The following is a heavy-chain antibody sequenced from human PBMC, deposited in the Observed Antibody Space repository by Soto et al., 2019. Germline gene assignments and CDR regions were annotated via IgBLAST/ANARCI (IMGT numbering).Heavy chain of an antibody. V-gene: IGHV3-13*01. J-gene: IGHJ3*02. D-gene: IGHD5-12*01. CDR2: IGTAGDT. CDR3: ARAGSGYDAFDI. CDR1: GFTFSSYD. Sequence: GGSLRLSCAASGFTFSSYDMHWVRQATGKGLEWVSAIGTAGDTYYPGSVKGRFTISRENAKNSLYLQMNSLRAGDTAVYYCARAGSGYDAFDIWGQETMVTVSS.